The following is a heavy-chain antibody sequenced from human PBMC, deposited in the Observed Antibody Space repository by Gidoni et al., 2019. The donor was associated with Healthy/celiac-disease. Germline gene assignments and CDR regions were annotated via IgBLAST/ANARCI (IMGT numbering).Heavy chain of an antibody. CDR2: ISSSSSYI. CDR1: GFTFSSYS. Sequence: EVQLVESGGGLVKPGGSLRLSFAASGFTFSSYSMNWVRQAQGKGLELVSSISSSSSYIYYADSVKGRFTISRDNAKNSLYLQMNSLRAEDTAVYYCARGVGYCSSTSCYWELFDIWGQGTMVTVSS. D-gene: IGHD2-2*01. J-gene: IGHJ3*02. V-gene: IGHV3-21*01. CDR3: ARGVGYCSSTSCYWELFDI.